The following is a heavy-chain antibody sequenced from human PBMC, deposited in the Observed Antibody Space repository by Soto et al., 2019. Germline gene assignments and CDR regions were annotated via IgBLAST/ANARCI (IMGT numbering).Heavy chain of an antibody. V-gene: IGHV2-5*02. Sequence: ESGPTLVNPTQTLTLTCTLSGFSLSTDDVGVGWIRQPPGKALDWLAVIYWDDDKRYSPSLKSRLTITKDTSKNQVLLTMTNMDPVDTATYFCARSKYSISSFDYWGQGALVTVSS. J-gene: IGHJ4*02. CDR2: IYWDDDK. CDR3: ARSKYSISSFDY. D-gene: IGHD6-6*01. CDR1: GFSLSTDDVG.